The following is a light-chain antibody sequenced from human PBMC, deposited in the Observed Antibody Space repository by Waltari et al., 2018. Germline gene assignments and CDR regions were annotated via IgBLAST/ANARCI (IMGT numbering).Light chain of an antibody. J-gene: IGKJ2*02. Sequence: EIVLTQSPATLSLSPGERATLSCRASQSVSVYLAWYQQKPGQAPRLLLFDASSWATGIPARFSGSGSGTEFALTISSLQAEDVAVYYCQQYLRAPRTFGQGTALEIK. CDR1: QSVSVY. CDR3: QQYLRAPRT. CDR2: DAS. V-gene: IGKV3-11*01.